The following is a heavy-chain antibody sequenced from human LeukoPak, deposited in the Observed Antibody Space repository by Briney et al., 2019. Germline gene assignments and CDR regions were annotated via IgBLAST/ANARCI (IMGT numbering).Heavy chain of an antibody. CDR3: AKYVGATSAFDY. D-gene: IGHD1-26*01. Sequence: GGSLRLSCAASGFTFSSYWMSWVRQAPGKGLEWVANIKQDGSEKYYVDSVKGRFTISRDNSKNTLYLQMNSLRAEDTAVYYCAKYVGATSAFDYWGQGTLVTVSS. CDR1: GFTFSSYW. J-gene: IGHJ4*02. CDR2: IKQDGSEK. V-gene: IGHV3-7*03.